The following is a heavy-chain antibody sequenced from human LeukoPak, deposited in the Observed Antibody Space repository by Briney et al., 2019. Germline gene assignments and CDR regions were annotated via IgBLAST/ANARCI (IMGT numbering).Heavy chain of an antibody. CDR3: AIVLPYFGY. D-gene: IGHD3-10*01. V-gene: IGHV1-18*01. J-gene: IGHJ4*02. Sequence: ASVKVSCKASGYTFTNYGISWVRQAPGQGLEWMGWITTYNGDTDYAQKLQGRVTMTADTSTSTAYMELRSLRSDDTAVYYCAIVLPYFGYWGQGTLLTVSS. CDR2: ITTYNGDT. CDR1: GYTFTNYG.